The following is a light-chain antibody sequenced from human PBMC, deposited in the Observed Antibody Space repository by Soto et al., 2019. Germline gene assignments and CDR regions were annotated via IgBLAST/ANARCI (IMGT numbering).Light chain of an antibody. CDR1: QSVTSGY. Sequence: ESVLTQSPGTLSLSPGERATLSCRASQSVTSGYLAWYQQQPNQAPRLLIYGASYRATDIADRFSGGGSGTDFARTLSRLEPEDFAVYYCQHYSSSPPAITFGQGTRLEIK. CDR2: GAS. J-gene: IGKJ5*01. CDR3: QHYSSSPPAIT. V-gene: IGKV3-20*01.